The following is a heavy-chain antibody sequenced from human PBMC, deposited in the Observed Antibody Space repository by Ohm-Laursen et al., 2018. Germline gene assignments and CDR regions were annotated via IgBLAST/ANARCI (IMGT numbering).Heavy chain of an antibody. CDR1: GFTFSSYS. D-gene: IGHD3-10*01. Sequence: GSLRLSCAASGFTFSSYSMNWVRQAPGKGLEWVSSISSSSSYIYYADSVKGRFTISRDNAKNSLYLQMNSLRAEDTAVYYCARVVGDYYGDYGMDVWGQGTTVTVSS. CDR2: ISSSSSYI. CDR3: ARVVGDYYGDYGMDV. J-gene: IGHJ6*02. V-gene: IGHV3-21*01.